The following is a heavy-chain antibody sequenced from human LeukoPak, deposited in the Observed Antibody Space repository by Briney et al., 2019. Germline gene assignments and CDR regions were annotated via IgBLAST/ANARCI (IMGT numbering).Heavy chain of an antibody. CDR2: IDASGST. CDR1: GASVSSYY. CDR3: ARKDGDI. J-gene: IGHJ3*02. V-gene: IGHV4-4*07. Sequence: SETLSLTCTVSGASVSSYYWIWIRRPAGRGLEWIGRIDASGSTNYNPSLKSRVTMSVDSSKNQFSLKVSSVTAADTAVYYCARKDGDIWGQGTMVTVSS. D-gene: IGHD5-24*01.